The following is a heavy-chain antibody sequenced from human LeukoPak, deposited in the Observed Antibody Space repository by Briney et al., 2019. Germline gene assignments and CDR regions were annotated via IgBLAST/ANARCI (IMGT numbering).Heavy chain of an antibody. CDR3: ARDVTGRSFDY. CDR2: IKEDGSEK. V-gene: IGHV3-7*01. Sequence: PGGSLRLSCAASGFTFSSYLVTWVRQAPGKGLEGVANIKEDGSEKYYVDSVKGRFTISRDNAKNSLYLQMNSLRAEDTAVYYCARDVTGRSFDYWGQGTLVTVSS. CDR1: GFTFSSYL. J-gene: IGHJ4*03.